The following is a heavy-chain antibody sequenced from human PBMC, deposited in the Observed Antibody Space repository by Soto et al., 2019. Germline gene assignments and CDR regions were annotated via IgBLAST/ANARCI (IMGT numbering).Heavy chain of an antibody. J-gene: IGHJ6*02. CDR2: INPNSGGT. D-gene: IGHD3-3*01. CDR1: GYTFTGYY. V-gene: IGHV1-2*02. Sequence: GASVKVSCKASGYTFTGYYMHWVRQAPGQGLEWMGWINPNSGGTNYAQKFQGRVTMTRDTSISTAYMELSRLRSDDTAVYYCVRGDTLFGVVIPNYYYGMDVWGQGTTVTVSS. CDR3: VRGDTLFGVVIPNYYYGMDV.